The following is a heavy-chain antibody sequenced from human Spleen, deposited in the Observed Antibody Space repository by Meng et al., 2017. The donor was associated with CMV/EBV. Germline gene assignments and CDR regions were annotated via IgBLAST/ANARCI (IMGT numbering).Heavy chain of an antibody. D-gene: IGHD2-2*01. J-gene: IGHJ6*02. CDR1: GFAFSTYG. CDR2: INWNALCEGRFTISRDNAKN. CDR3: AKVFIPAAVGYYGIDV. V-gene: IGHV3-NL1*01. Sequence: GGSLRLSCAASGFAFSTYGMHWVRQAPGKGLEWVSVINWNALCEGRFTISRDNAKNSLCRLCEGRFTVFRDNAKNSLYLHMNSLGAEDTAVYYCAKVFIPAAVGYYGIDVWGQGTTVTVSS.